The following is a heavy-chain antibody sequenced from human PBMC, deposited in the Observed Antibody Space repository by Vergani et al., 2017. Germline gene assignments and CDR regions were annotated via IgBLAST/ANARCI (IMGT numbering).Heavy chain of an antibody. CDR3: ARVNTETNGHLYYYYYMDV. Sequence: QVQLHESGPGLVKPSQTLSLTCTVSGGSITSYHWTWIRQSPGEGLEWVGDIDHTGRPDYNPSLKSRLTMSVDKSRNQFSLTLNSVTATDTAIYFCARVNTETNGHLYYYYYMDVWGQGTAVTVS. V-gene: IGHV4-34*09. J-gene: IGHJ6*03. D-gene: IGHD4-11*01. CDR2: IDHTGRP. CDR1: GGSITSYH.